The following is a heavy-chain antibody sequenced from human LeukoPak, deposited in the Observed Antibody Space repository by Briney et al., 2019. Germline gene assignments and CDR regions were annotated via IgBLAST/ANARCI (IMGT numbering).Heavy chain of an antibody. V-gene: IGHV3-74*01. Sequence: GASVKVSCKVSGYTLTELSMHWVRQAPGKGLVWVSRINSDGSSTSYADSVKGRFTISRDNAKNTLYLQMNSLRAEDTAVYYCASTYSGSYGDAFDIWGQGTMVTVSS. CDR3: ASTYSGSYGDAFDI. D-gene: IGHD1-26*01. CDR1: GYTLTELS. CDR2: INSDGSST. J-gene: IGHJ3*02.